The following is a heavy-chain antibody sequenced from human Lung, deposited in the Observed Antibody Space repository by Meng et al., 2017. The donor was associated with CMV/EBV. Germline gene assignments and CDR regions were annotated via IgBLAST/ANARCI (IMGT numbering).Heavy chain of an antibody. V-gene: IGHV4-59*01. CDR2: VHHSGST. J-gene: IGHJ5*02. CDR3: VRDSYSYGSAIYNWLDP. D-gene: IGHD3-10*01. Sequence: SXTXSLXCTVSGASITTYWWSWIRQPPGKGLEWIGFVHHSGSTNYNPSLRSRVSMSVEPSKNQFSLTLSSVTAADTAVYYCVRDSYSYGSAIYNWLDPWGQGXRVTVSS. CDR1: GASITTYW.